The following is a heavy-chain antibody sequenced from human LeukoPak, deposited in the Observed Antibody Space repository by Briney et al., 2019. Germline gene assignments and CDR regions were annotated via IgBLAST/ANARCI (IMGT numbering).Heavy chain of an antibody. CDR2: IIPIFGTA. CDR1: GYTFTSYD. CDR3: AREMYDYSNYDAFDI. Sequence: GASVKVSCKASGYTFTSYDINWVRQATGQGLEWMGGIIPIFGTANYAQKFQGRVTITADESTSTAYMELSSLRSEDTAVYYCAREMYDYSNYDAFDIWGQGTMVTVSS. J-gene: IGHJ3*02. D-gene: IGHD4-11*01. V-gene: IGHV1-69*13.